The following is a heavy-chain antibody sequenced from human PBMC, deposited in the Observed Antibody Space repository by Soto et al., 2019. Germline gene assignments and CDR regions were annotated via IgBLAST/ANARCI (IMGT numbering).Heavy chain of an antibody. CDR1: GGSVSSVNAY. CDR3: ARDNCGSGSYSPFDY. V-gene: IGHV4-30-4*01. CDR2: IFYRGST. Sequence: SETLSLTCNVSGGSVSSVNAYWTWIRQPPGKGLEWIGYIFYRGSTSYNPSLRSRVSISMDTSKNQFSLTLSSVTAADTAVYYCARDNCGSGSYSPFDYWGPGTLVTVSS. J-gene: IGHJ4*02. D-gene: IGHD3-10*01.